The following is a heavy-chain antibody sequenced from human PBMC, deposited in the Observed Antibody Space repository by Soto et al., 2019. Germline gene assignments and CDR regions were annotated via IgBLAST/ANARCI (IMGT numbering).Heavy chain of an antibody. CDR2: ISYDGSNK. D-gene: IGHD1-26*01. J-gene: IGHJ6*02. V-gene: IGHV3-30-3*01. CDR3: ARDDAGPGGSYYRYYYYYGMDV. CDR1: GFTFSSYA. Sequence: QVQLVESGGGVVQPGRSLRLSCAASGFTFSSYAMHWVRQAPGKGLEWVAVISYDGSNKYYADSVKGRFTFSRDNSKNTLYLQMNSLRAEDTAVYYCARDDAGPGGSYYRYYYYYGMDVWGQGTTVTVSS.